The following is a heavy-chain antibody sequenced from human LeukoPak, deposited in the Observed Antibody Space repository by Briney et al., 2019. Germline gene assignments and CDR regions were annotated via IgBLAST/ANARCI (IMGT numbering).Heavy chain of an antibody. J-gene: IGHJ4*02. D-gene: IGHD1-1*01. CDR3: ARDHEERTFDY. CDR2: IYYSGST. CDR1: GGSISSSSYY. Sequence: SETLSLTCTVSGGSISSSSYYWGWIRQPPGKGLEWIGSIYYSGSTYYNPSLKSRVTISVDTSKNQFSLKLSSVTAADTAVYYCARDHEERTFDYWGQGTLVTVSS. V-gene: IGHV4-39*02.